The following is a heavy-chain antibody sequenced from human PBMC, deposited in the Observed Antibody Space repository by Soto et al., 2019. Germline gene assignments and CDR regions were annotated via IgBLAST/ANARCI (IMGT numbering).Heavy chain of an antibody. V-gene: IGHV6-1*01. Sequence: SQTLSLTCAISGDSVSSNSAAWNWIRQSPSRGLEWLGRTYYRSKWYNDYAVSVKSRITINPDTSKNQFSLQLNSVTPEDTAVYYCARDPTSGTTTNILHNRFAPWGQGTLVTVSS. CDR1: GDSVSSNSAA. CDR3: ARDPTSGTTTNILHNRFAP. CDR2: TYYRSKWYN. J-gene: IGHJ5*02. D-gene: IGHD1-7*01.